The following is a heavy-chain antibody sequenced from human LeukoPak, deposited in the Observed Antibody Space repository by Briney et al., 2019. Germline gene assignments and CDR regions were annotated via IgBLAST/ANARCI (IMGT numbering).Heavy chain of an antibody. D-gene: IGHD6-19*01. J-gene: IGHJ4*02. CDR3: ARGHRQWLVRPFDY. Sequence: SETLSLTCAVSGGSISSSSSICWTWVRQPPGKGLEWIGEINHSGSTNYNPSLKSRVTISVDTSKNQFSLKLSSVTAADTAVYYCARGHRQWLVRPFDYWGQGTLVTVSS. V-gene: IGHV4-4*02. CDR1: GGSISSSSSIC. CDR2: INHSGST.